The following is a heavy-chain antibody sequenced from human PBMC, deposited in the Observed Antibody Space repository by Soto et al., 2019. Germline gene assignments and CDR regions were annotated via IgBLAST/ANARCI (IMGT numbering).Heavy chain of an antibody. J-gene: IGHJ4*02. Sequence: EVQLLESGEALVQPGGSLRLSCAASGFTYAMSWVRQAPGKGLEWVSGISAGVIDTYYADSVKGRFTVSRDDSKNTLYLQMNGLRADDTAVYYCAKQFSSSTWYPFDHWGRGTRVTVSS. V-gene: IGHV3-23*01. CDR3: AKQFSSSTWYPFDH. CDR1: GFTYA. CDR2: ISAGVIDT. D-gene: IGHD6-13*01.